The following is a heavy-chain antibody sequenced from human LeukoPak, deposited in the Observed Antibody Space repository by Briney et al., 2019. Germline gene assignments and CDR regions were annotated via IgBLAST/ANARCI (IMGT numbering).Heavy chain of an antibody. V-gene: IGHV4-34*01. CDR1: GGSFSGYY. Sequence: PSETLSLTCAVYGGSFSGYYWSWIRQPPGKGLEWIGEINHSGSTNYNPSLKSRITISVDTSKNQFSLKLSSVTAADTAVYYCAGRQGYWGQGTLVTVSS. CDR2: INHSGST. CDR3: AGRQGY. J-gene: IGHJ4*02.